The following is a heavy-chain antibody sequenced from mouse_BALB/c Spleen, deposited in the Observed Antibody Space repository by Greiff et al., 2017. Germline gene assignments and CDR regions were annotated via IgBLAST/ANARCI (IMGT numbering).Heavy chain of an antibody. Sequence: EVQLQESGAELVKPGASVKLSCTASGFNIKDTYMHWVKQRPEQGLEWIGRIDPANGNTKYDPKFQGKATITADTSSNTAYLQLSSLTSEDTAVYYCARGEGYYGYFDVWGAGTTVTVSS. D-gene: IGHD2-2*01. CDR3: ARGEGYYGYFDV. CDR2: IDPANGNT. J-gene: IGHJ1*01. CDR1: GFNIKDTY. V-gene: IGHV14-3*02.